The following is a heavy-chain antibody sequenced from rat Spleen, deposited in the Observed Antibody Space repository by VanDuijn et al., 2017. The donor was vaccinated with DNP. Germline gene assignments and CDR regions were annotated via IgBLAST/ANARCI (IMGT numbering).Heavy chain of an antibody. J-gene: IGHJ4*01. CDR2: MWNDGDT. D-gene: IGHD1-11*01. Sequence: QVQLKESGPGLVQPSQTLSLTCTVAGFSLTSNNVHWLRQPPGKGLEWMGVMWNDGDTSYNSTLKSRLSISRDTSKSQVFLKMNSLQTEDTAIYFCTRSGGSYAMDAWGQGTSVTVSS. CDR1: GFSLTSNN. CDR3: TRSGGSYAMDA. V-gene: IGHV2-32*01.